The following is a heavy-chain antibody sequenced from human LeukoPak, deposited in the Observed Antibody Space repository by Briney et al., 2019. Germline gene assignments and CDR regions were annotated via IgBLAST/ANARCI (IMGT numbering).Heavy chain of an antibody. V-gene: IGHV3-48*01. J-gene: IGHJ5*01. CDR1: GFTFGLYA. CDR2: IGPSGSNI. Sequence: GGSLRLSCAASGFTFGLYAINWVRQAPGKGLEWISYIGPSGSNIYYADSVKGRFTISRDNVKDSLYLQMTSLRAEDTAVYYCARDIAHCSGDTCYNIRFDFWGQGTLVTVSS. D-gene: IGHD2-15*01. CDR3: ARDIAHCSGDTCYNIRFDF.